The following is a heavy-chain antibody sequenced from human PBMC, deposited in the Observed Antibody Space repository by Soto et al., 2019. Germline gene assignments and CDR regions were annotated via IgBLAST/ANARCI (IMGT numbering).Heavy chain of an antibody. CDR1: GGSISSSSYY. CDR3: ARQSSSYYYYYGMDV. Sequence: SETLSLTCTVSGGSISSSSYYWGWIRQPPGKGLEWIGSIYYSGSTYYNPSLKSRVTISVDTSKNQFSLKLSSVTAADTAVYYCARQSSSYYYYYGMDVWGRGTTVTVSS. J-gene: IGHJ6*02. V-gene: IGHV4-39*01. D-gene: IGHD6-6*01. CDR2: IYYSGST.